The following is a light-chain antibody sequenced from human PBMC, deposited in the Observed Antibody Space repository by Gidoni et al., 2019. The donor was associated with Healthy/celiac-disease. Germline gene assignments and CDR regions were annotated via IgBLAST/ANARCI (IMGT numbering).Light chain of an antibody. CDR3: AAWDDSLSGWV. CDR1: SSNIGSNY. J-gene: IGLJ3*02. Sequence: SVLTQPPSASGTPGQRVTISCSGSSSNIGSNYVYWYQQLPGTAPKLLIYRNNQRPSGGPDRFSGSKSGTSASLAISGLRSEDEADYYCAAWDDSLSGWVFGGGTKLTVL. V-gene: IGLV1-47*01. CDR2: RNN.